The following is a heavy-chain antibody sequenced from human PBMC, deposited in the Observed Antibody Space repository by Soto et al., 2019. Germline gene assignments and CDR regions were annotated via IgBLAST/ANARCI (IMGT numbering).Heavy chain of an antibody. CDR3: ATTLTSCTLRGV. J-gene: IGHJ4*02. CDR2: IKSKTDGGTT. CDR1: GFTFSNAC. V-gene: IGHV3-15*01. D-gene: IGHD3-10*01. Sequence: EVQLVESGGGLVKPGGSLRLSCAASGFTFSNACMSWVRQAPGKGLEWVGRIKSKTDGGTTDYAAPVNGRFNNSRDDSKNTLYLQLNSLKTKGTAVYYCATTLTSCTLRGVWGQGTVVTVSS.